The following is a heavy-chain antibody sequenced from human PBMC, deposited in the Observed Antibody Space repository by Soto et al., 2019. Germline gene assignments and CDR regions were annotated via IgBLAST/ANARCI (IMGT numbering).Heavy chain of an antibody. J-gene: IGHJ4*02. CDR1: GGSISSGGYY. CDR2: IYYSGST. Sequence: QVQLQESGPGLVKPSQTLSLTCTVSGGSISSGGYYWSWIRQHPGKGLEWIGYIYYSGSTYYNPSLKSRVTISVDTSKNQFSLKLSSVTAADTAVYYCARVRAVDCSGGSCYSPPPVDYWGQGTLVTVSS. D-gene: IGHD2-15*01. V-gene: IGHV4-31*03. CDR3: ARVRAVDCSGGSCYSPPPVDY.